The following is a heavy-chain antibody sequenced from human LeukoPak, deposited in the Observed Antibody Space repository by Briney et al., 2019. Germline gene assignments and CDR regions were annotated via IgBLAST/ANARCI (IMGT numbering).Heavy chain of an antibody. Sequence: ASVKVSCKASGYTFTDYYMHWVRQAPRQGLEWMGWINPNNGGTSYAQKFQGRVTMTRDTSISTAYMELSRLKSDDTAVYYCARGIAATRGFWGQGTLVTVSS. V-gene: IGHV1-2*02. CDR3: ARGIAATRGF. D-gene: IGHD6-6*01. CDR2: INPNNGGT. J-gene: IGHJ4*02. CDR1: GYTFTDYY.